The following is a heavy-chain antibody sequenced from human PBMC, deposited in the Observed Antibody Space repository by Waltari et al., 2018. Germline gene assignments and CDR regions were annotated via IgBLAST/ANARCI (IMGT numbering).Heavy chain of an antibody. CDR1: GGSFSGYY. D-gene: IGHD5-18*01. Sequence: QVQLQQWGAGLLKPSETLSLTCAVYGGSFSGYYWSWIRQPPGKGLEWIGEINHSGSTNYTPSLKSRVTISVDTSKNQFSLKLSSVTAADTAVYYCARGREGADTAMVTYFDYWGQGTLVTVSS. CDR3: ARGREGADTAMVTYFDY. CDR2: INHSGST. V-gene: IGHV4-34*01. J-gene: IGHJ4*02.